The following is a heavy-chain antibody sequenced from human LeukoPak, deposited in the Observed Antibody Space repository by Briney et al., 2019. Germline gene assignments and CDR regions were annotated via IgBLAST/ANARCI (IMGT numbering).Heavy chain of an antibody. CDR2: ISAYNGNT. V-gene: IGHV1-18*01. CDR3: ARVWFGELFFYFDY. CDR1: VYTFTSYG. D-gene: IGHD3-10*01. Sequence: VASVKVSCKASVYTFTSYGISWVRPAPGQGGEWMGWISAYNGNTNYAQTLQGRVTMTTDTSTSTAYMELRSLRSDDTAVYYCARVWFGELFFYFDYWGQGTLVTVSS. J-gene: IGHJ4*02.